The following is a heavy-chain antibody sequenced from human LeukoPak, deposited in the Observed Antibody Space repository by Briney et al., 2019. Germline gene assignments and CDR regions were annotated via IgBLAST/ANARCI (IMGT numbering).Heavy chain of an antibody. J-gene: IGHJ4*02. D-gene: IGHD6-19*01. V-gene: IGHV4-39*01. CDR1: GGSISSSSYY. CDR2: IYYSGST. Sequence: SETLSLTCTVSGGSISSSSYYWGWIRQPPGKGLEWIGSIYYSGSTYYNPSLKSRVTISVDTSKNQFSLKLSSVTAADTAVYYCARRAVAGQFDYWGQGTLVTVSS. CDR3: ARRAVAGQFDY.